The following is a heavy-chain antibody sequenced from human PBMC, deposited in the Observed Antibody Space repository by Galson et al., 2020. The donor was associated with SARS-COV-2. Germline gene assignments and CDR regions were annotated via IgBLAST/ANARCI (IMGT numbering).Heavy chain of an antibody. CDR3: ARDKAHSILWSMDI. D-gene: IGHD2-21*01. V-gene: IGHV1-2*02. J-gene: IGHJ3*02. Sequence: ASVKVSCKPSGYTFSDYYIHWVRQAPGQGLEWMGWINPNSGGTSFAQKFQGRVTMTRDTSISTAYMELSRLRSDDTAVYYCARDKAHSILWSMDILGQGTMVTVSS. CDR1: GYTFSDYY. CDR2: INPNSGGT.